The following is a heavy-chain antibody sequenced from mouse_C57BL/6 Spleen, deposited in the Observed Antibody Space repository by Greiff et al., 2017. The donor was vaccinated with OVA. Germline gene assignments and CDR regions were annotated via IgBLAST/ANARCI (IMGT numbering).Heavy chain of an antibody. Sequence: QVQLQQPGAELVRPGSSVKLSCKASGYTFTSYWMDWVKQRPGQGLEWIGNIYPSDSETHYNQKFKDKATLAVDKSSSTAYMQLSSLTSEDSAVYYCARYGVDDYDPFAYWGQGTLVTVSA. CDR1: GYTFTSYW. D-gene: IGHD2-4*01. J-gene: IGHJ3*01. CDR3: ARYGVDDYDPFAY. CDR2: IYPSDSET. V-gene: IGHV1-61*01.